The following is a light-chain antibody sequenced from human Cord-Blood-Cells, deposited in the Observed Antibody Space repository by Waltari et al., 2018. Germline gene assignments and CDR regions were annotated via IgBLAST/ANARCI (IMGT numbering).Light chain of an antibody. J-gene: IGKJ1*01. CDR1: QSVSSSY. Sequence: EIVLTQSPGTLSLSSGERATLSCRASQSVSSSYLAWYQQKPGQAPRLLIDGASSRATGIPDRFSGSGSGTDFTLTISRLEPEDFAVYYCQQYGSSPWTFGQGTKVEIK. V-gene: IGKV3-20*01. CDR2: GAS. CDR3: QQYGSSPWT.